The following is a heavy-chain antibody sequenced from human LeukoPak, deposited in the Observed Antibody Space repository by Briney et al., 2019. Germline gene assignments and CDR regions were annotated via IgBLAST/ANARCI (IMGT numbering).Heavy chain of an antibody. CDR3: ARDAVEGYYYGSGSCDY. V-gene: IGHV1-18*01. Sequence: GASVKVSCKASGYTFTSYGISWVRQAPGQGLEWMGWICAYNGNTNYAQKLQGRVTMTTDTSTSTAYMELRSLRSDDTAVYYCARDAVEGYYYGSGSCDYWGQGTLVTVSS. D-gene: IGHD3-10*01. J-gene: IGHJ4*02. CDR1: GYTFTSYG. CDR2: ICAYNGNT.